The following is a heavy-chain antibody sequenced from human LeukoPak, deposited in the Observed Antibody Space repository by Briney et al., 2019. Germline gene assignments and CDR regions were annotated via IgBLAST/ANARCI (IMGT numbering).Heavy chain of an antibody. D-gene: IGHD3-16*01. CDR1: GITFSNYY. V-gene: IGHV3-74*01. Sequence: PGGSLRLSCVTSGITFSNYYMHWVRRVPGEGLVWVSHIIQDGSDTSYADSVKGRFTISRDNAKNTVYLQLNNLRAEDTAVYYCSTDDYRGLGYWGQGTLVTVSS. CDR3: STDDYRGLGY. CDR2: IIQDGSDT. J-gene: IGHJ4*02.